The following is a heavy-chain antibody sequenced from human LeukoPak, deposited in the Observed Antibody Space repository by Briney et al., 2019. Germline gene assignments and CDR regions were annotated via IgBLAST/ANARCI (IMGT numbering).Heavy chain of an antibody. CDR1: GFTFSNAA. V-gene: IGHV3-64*01. CDR3: ARHRDYDSFFYYYYMDV. J-gene: IGHJ6*03. D-gene: IGHD3-16*01. CDR2: ISSNGGST. Sequence: PGGSLTLSCAASGFTFSNAAMHWVRQAPGKGLEYISGISSNGGSTYYAKSVKGRFSISRDNSKNTLFLQMGSLRAEDMAVYYCARHRDYDSFFYYYYMDVWGKGTTVIVSS.